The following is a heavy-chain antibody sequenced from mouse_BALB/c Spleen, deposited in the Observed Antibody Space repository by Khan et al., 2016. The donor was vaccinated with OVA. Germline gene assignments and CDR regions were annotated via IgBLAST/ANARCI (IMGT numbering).Heavy chain of an antibody. D-gene: IGHD2-14*01. J-gene: IGHJ2*01. CDR3: AREAYRYDEYYFDY. V-gene: IGHV5-6-5*01. Sequence: DVQLVESGGGSVKPGGSLKLSCAVSGFTFSSYVMSWVRQTPEKRLEWVASISSGGSTYYPDSVKGRFTISRDNARNILYLQMSSLRSEDMAMYYCAREAYRYDEYYFDYWGQGTTLTVSS. CDR1: GFTFSSYV. CDR2: ISSGGST.